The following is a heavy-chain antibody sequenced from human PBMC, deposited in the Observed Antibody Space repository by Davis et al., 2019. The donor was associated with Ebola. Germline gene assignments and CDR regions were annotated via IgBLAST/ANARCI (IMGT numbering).Heavy chain of an antibody. Sequence: ASVKVSCKASGYTFTGYYMHWVRQAPGQGLEWMGWINPNSGGTNYAQKFQGRVTMTRDTSISTAYMELSRLRSDDTAVYYCARVNWERTPWFDYWGQGTLVTVSS. CDR2: INPNSGGT. V-gene: IGHV1-2*02. CDR1: GYTFTGYY. CDR3: ARVNWERTPWFDY. D-gene: IGHD7-27*01. J-gene: IGHJ4*02.